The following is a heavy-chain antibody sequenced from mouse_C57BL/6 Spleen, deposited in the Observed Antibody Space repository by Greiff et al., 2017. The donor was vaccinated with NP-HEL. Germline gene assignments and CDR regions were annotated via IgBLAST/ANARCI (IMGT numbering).Heavy chain of an antibody. D-gene: IGHD1-1*01. CDR3: ARKEAYYYGFDY. V-gene: IGHV5-17*01. Sequence: EVQGVESGGGLVKPGGSLKLSCAASGFTFSDYGMHWVRQAPEQGLEWVAYISSGSSTIYYADTVKGRFTIFGDNAKNTLILQTTSLRSEDTAMYYCARKEAYYYGFDYWGQGTTLTVSS. CDR2: ISSGSSTI. J-gene: IGHJ2*01. CDR1: GFTFSDYG.